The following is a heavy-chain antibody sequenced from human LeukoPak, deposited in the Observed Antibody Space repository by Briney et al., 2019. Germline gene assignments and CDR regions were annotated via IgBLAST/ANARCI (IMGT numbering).Heavy chain of an antibody. CDR3: AKDRIPDGMWEVDY. V-gene: IGHV3-23*01. CDR1: GFAFNIYA. Sequence: PGGSLRLSCVASGFAFNIYAMDWVRKAPGKGLDPVSGITGHSQLTYYADSVKGRFTIYRDNSKNTLYLQMNSLRAEDTALYFCAKDRIPDGMWEVDYWGQGTPVTVSS. CDR2: ITGHSQLT. J-gene: IGHJ4*02. D-gene: IGHD1-26*01.